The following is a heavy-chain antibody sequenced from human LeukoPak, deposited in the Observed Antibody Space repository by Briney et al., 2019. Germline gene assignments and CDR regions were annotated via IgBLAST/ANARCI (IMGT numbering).Heavy chain of an antibody. CDR1: GFTFSSYA. CDR3: AKTVSGSYSYQGGDY. CDR2: ISGSGENT. J-gene: IGHJ4*02. Sequence: PGGSLRLSCAASGFTFSSYAMSWVRQAPGKGLEWVSAISGSGENTNYADSVKGRFTMSRDNSRNMLYLQMNSLRDEDTAKYYCAKTVSGSYSYQGGDYWCQGTLVTVSS. D-gene: IGHD3-16*02. V-gene: IGHV3-23*01.